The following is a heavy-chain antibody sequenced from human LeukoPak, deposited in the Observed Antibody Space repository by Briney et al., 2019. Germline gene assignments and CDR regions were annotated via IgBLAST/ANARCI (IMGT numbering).Heavy chain of an antibody. CDR1: GGSITNYY. D-gene: IGHD1-26*01. Sequence: SETLSLTCTVSGGSITNYYWSWIRQPPGKGLEWIGYIYYSGSTNYNPSLKSRVTTSVDTSKNQFSLKLSSVTAADTAVYYCARVASGSSSDFDYWGQETLVTVSS. CDR2: IYYSGST. CDR3: ARVASGSSSDFDY. J-gene: IGHJ4*02. V-gene: IGHV4-59*01.